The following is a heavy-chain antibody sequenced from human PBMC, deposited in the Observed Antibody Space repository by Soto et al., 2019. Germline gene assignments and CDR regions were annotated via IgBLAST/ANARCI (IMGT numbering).Heavy chain of an antibody. Sequence: GGSLRLSCARSGFTFSSYGMLWARQAPGKGLEWVAVIWYDGSNKVYADSVKGRFTISRDNSKNTLYLQMNSLRAEDTAVYYCARDLSGDYGALDTWGQGTMVTVSS. CDR3: ARDLSGDYGALDT. D-gene: IGHD4-17*01. CDR2: IWYDGSNK. J-gene: IGHJ3*02. V-gene: IGHV3-33*01. CDR1: GFTFSSYG.